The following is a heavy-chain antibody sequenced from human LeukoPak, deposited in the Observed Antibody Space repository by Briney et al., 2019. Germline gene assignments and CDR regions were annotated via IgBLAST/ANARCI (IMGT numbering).Heavy chain of an antibody. CDR2: IYHSGST. J-gene: IGHJ4*02. Sequence: SQTLSLTCAVSGGSISSGGYSWCWIRQPPGKGLEWIGYIYHSGSTYYNPSLKSRVTISVDRSKNQFSLKLSSVTAADTAVYYCARDANARTGSFDYWGQGTLVTVSS. CDR3: ARDANARTGSFDY. V-gene: IGHV4-30-2*01. CDR1: GGSISSGGYS. D-gene: IGHD1-1*01.